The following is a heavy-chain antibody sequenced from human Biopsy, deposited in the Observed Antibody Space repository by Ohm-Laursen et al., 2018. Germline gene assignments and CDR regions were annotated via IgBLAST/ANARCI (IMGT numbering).Heavy chain of an antibody. J-gene: IGHJ4*02. CDR1: GYDVTEFS. D-gene: IGHD1-1*01. CDR3: AADINVWNVNY. V-gene: IGHV1-24*01. Sequence: ASVKVSCKVSGYDVTEFSMHWVRQAPGKGLEWMGGFAPENGKTIYAQKFQGRVTMTEDTSTDTAYMELSSLRSEDTAVYYCAADINVWNVNYWGQGTQVTVSS. CDR2: FAPENGKT.